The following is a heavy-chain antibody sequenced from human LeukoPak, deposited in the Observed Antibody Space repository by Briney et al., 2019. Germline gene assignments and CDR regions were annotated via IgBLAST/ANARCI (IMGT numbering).Heavy chain of an antibody. D-gene: IGHD1-26*01. CDR2: INSDGYST. V-gene: IGHV3-74*01. CDR3: ASPYSGSYYGFDY. Sequence: GGSLRLSCAASGFTFSSYWMHWVRQAPGKGLVWVSRINSDGYSTSYADSVKGRSTISRDNAKNTLYLQMNSLRAEDTAVYYCASPYSGSYYGFDYWGQGTLVTVSS. J-gene: IGHJ4*02. CDR1: GFTFSSYW.